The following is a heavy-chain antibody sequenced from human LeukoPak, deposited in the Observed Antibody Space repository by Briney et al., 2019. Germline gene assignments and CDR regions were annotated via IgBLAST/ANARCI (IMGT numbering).Heavy chain of an antibody. CDR1: RGSISTYY. J-gene: IGHJ4*02. CDR2: IYYSGST. D-gene: IGHD6-19*01. CDR3: ARWAVADRGRFDY. V-gene: IGHV4-59*01. Sequence: SETLSLTCTVSRGSISTYYWNWIRQPPGKGLEWIGYIYYSGSTNYNPSLKSRVTISVDTSKNQFSLKLSSVTAADTAVYYCARWAVADRGRFDYWGQGTLVTVSS.